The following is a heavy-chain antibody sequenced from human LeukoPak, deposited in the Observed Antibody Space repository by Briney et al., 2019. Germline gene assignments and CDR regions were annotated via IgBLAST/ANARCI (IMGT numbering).Heavy chain of an antibody. V-gene: IGHV2-70*04. Sequence: SGPTLVNPTQTLTLTCTFSGFSVSTSGMRVSWIRQPPGKALEWLARIDWDDDKFYSTSLKTRLTISKDTSKNQVVLTMTNMDPVDTATYYCARTPARHSGYDLSDAFDIWGQGTMVTVSS. CDR3: ARTPARHSGYDLSDAFDI. CDR1: GFSVSTSGMR. J-gene: IGHJ3*02. D-gene: IGHD5-12*01. CDR2: IDWDDDK.